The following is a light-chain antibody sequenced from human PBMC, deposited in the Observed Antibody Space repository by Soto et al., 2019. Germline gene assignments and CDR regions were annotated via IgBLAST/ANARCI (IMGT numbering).Light chain of an antibody. J-gene: IGKJ5*01. CDR2: DAS. Sequence: EIVLTQSPATLSLSPGDRATLSCRASQSVGVFLAWYQQKPGQAPRLLIYDASVRAPGIPARFSASGSGTDFTLTIRSLEPEDFAVYYCQQRHEWPGTFGQGARLDIK. CDR3: QQRHEWPGT. CDR1: QSVGVF. V-gene: IGKV3-11*01.